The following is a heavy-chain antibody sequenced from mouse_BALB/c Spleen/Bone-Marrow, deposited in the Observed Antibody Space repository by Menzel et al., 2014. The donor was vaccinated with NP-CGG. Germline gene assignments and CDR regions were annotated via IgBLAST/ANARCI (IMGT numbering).Heavy chain of an antibody. CDR1: GYTFSSYW. CDR3: AREDGNHVGFAY. D-gene: IGHD2-1*01. J-gene: IGHJ3*01. V-gene: IGHV1-9*01. Sequence: VKLVESGAELMKPGASVKISCKATGYTFSSYWIEWVKQRPGHGLEWIGEILPGSGSTNYNEKFKGKATFTADTSSNTAYMQLSSLISEDSAVYYCAREDGNHVGFAYWGQGTLVTVSA. CDR2: ILPGSGST.